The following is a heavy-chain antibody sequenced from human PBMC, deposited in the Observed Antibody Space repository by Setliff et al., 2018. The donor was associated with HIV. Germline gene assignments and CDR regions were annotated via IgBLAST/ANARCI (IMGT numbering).Heavy chain of an antibody. CDR2: VSYAGTT. Sequence: PSETLSLTCTASYATLSTADYYWTWIRQPPGKGLEWIGFVSYAGTTRYSPSLRSRISISIDASKNKFSLQLSSVTAADTAVYYCARQSTTSRDFDSWGQGTLVTVSS. CDR1: YATLSTADYY. D-gene: IGHD2-2*01. V-gene: IGHV4-30-4*01. CDR3: ARQSTTSRDFDS. J-gene: IGHJ4*02.